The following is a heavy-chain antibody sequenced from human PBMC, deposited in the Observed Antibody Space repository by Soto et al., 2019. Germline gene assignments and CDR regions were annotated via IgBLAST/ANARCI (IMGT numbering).Heavy chain of an antibody. Sequence: PGESLKISCKGSGYNFGGYWIGWVRQMPGKGLEWMGIIHPGASDTRYSPSFQGQVTIAADESTSTAYLQWRSLKASDSAVYYCSIGGFIVTPPYYWGQGTQVNLSS. J-gene: IGHJ4*02. CDR1: GYNFGGYW. D-gene: IGHD2-15*01. CDR2: IHPGASDT. CDR3: SIGGFIVTPPYY. V-gene: IGHV5-51*01.